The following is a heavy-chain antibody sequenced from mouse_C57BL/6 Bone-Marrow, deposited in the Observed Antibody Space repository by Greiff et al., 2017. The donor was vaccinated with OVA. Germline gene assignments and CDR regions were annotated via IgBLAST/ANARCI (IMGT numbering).Heavy chain of an antibody. J-gene: IGHJ2*01. D-gene: IGHD1-1*01. CDR2: IDPSDSYT. V-gene: IGHV1-59*01. Sequence: QVQLQQPGAELVRPGTSVKLSCTASGYTFTSYWMHWVKQRPGQGLEWIGVIDPSDSYTNYNQKFKGKATLTVDTSSSTAYMQLSSLTSEDSAVYYCAEGYYGSSYWGQGTTLTVSS. CDR3: AEGYYGSSY. CDR1: GYTFTSYW.